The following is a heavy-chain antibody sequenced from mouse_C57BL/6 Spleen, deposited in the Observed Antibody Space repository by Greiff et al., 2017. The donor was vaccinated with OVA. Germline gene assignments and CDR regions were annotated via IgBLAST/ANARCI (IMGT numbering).Heavy chain of an antibody. CDR3: ARDAYYYGSSTWFAY. D-gene: IGHD1-1*01. J-gene: IGHJ3*01. CDR1: GYTFTDYN. CDR2: INPNNGGT. Sequence: EVQLQQSGPELVKPGASVKIPCKASGYTFTDYNMDWVKQSHGKSLEWIGDINPNNGGTIYNQKFKGKATLTVDKSSSTAYMELRSLTSEDTAVYYCARDAYYYGSSTWFAYWGQGTLVTVSA. V-gene: IGHV1-18*01.